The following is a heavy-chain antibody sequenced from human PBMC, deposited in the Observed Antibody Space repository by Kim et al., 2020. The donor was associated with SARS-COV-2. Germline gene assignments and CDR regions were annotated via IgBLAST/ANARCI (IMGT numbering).Heavy chain of an antibody. J-gene: IGHJ4*02. D-gene: IGHD6-13*01. CDR3: GRDYSD. Sequence: GGSLRLSCAASGFTFTKYWMSWVRQAPEKGLEWVANIKEDGSEKYYVDSVKGRLTITRDNAQKSLYLQMKSLRVEDTAIYFCGRDYSDWGQGTLVTVSS. CDR2: IKEDGSEK. V-gene: IGHV3-7*01. CDR1: GFTFTKYW.